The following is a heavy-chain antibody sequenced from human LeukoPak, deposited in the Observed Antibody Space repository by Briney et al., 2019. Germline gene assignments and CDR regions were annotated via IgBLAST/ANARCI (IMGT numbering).Heavy chain of an antibody. V-gene: IGHV4-59*08. CDR1: GGSISSYY. J-gene: IGHJ4*02. Sequence: SETLSLTCTVSGGSISSYYWSWIRQPPGKGLEWIGYIYYSGSTNYNPSLKSRATISVDTSKNQFSLKLSSVTAADTAVYYCARGFGYSSSLFDYWGQGTLVTVSS. CDR3: ARGFGYSSSLFDY. CDR2: IYYSGST. D-gene: IGHD3-22*01.